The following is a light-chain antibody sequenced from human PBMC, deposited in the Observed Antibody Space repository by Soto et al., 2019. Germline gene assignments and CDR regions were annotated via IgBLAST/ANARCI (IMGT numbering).Light chain of an antibody. J-gene: IGKJ4*01. CDR2: AAS. Sequence: DIQMTQSPSSVAGSAGDRVTITCRASQGINIWLAWYQQKPGKAPKLLIYAASSLQRGVPSRFSGSGSGTDFTLTINSLQPEDFATYYCQHTNTFPLTFGGGTKVEIK. V-gene: IGKV1-12*01. CDR1: QGINIW. CDR3: QHTNTFPLT.